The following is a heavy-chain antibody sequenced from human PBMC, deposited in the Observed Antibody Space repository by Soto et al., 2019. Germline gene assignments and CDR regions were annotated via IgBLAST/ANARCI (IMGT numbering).Heavy chain of an antibody. Sequence: SETLSLTCTVSGHSLSSGGYYWSWIRQHPGKGLEWVGYIYFTGSTLYNPSLKSRLATSLDTSKNQFSLRLTSVTAADTAVYFCARDWGSSGWPNWGQGTLVTVSS. J-gene: IGHJ4*02. CDR2: IYFTGST. CDR1: GHSLSSGGYY. D-gene: IGHD6-19*01. V-gene: IGHV4-31*03. CDR3: ARDWGSSGWPN.